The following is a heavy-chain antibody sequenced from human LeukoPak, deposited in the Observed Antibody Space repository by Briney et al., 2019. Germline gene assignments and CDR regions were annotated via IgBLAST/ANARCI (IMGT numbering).Heavy chain of an antibody. CDR3: ARESEEYFDWLPNYYYYGMDV. Sequence: GASVKVSCKASGYTFTSYDINWVRQATGQGLEWMGWMNPNSGNTGYAQKFQGRVTMTRNTSISTAYMELSSLRSEDTAVYYCARESEEYFDWLPNYYYYGMDVWGQGTTVTVSS. J-gene: IGHJ6*02. V-gene: IGHV1-8*01. D-gene: IGHD3-9*01. CDR1: GYTFTSYD. CDR2: MNPNSGNT.